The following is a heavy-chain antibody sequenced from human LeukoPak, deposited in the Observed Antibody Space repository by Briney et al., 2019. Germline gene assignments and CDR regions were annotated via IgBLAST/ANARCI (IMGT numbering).Heavy chain of an antibody. CDR3: ARDATYCTNGVCYTRFDY. V-gene: IGHV3-7*01. CDR1: GFTFTSHW. Sequence: LSCAASGFTFTSHWMSWVRQAPGKGVEWVARMNLDGSEKYYVDSVKGRFTISRDNAKTSLYLEMNSLRAEDTAVYYCARDATYCTNGVCYTRFDYWGQGTLVTVSS. D-gene: IGHD2-8*01. J-gene: IGHJ4*02. CDR2: MNLDGSEK.